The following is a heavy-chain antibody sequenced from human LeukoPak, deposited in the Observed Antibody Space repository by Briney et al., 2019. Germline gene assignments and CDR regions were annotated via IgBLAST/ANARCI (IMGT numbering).Heavy chain of an antibody. Sequence: PSETLSLTCAVYGGSFSGYYWSWIRQPPGKGLEWIGEINHSGSTNYNPSLKSRVTISVDTSKNQFSLKLSSVTAADTAMYYCASALHTYYYDSSGYKYYYYYYMDVWGKGTTVTVSS. CDR1: GGSFSGYY. CDR2: INHSGST. J-gene: IGHJ6*03. D-gene: IGHD3-22*01. CDR3: ASALHTYYYDSSGYKYYYYYYMDV. V-gene: IGHV4-34*01.